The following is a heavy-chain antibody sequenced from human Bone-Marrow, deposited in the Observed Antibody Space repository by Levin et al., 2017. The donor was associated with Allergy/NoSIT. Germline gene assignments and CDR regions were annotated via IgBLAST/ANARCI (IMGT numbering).Heavy chain of an antibody. CDR2: IWFDGSKE. Sequence: GGSLRLSCAGSGFSLNSYAMHWVRQAPGKGLEWVAVIWFDGSKEYYADSVKGRFTISRDNAKDTVYLQMNSLRAEDTAVYFCARNYDFWSGFLAGFETGGLDVWGQGTAVTVSS. D-gene: IGHD3-3*01. J-gene: IGHJ6*02. V-gene: IGHV3-33*03. CDR1: GFSLNSYA. CDR3: ARNYDFWSGFLAGFETGGLDV.